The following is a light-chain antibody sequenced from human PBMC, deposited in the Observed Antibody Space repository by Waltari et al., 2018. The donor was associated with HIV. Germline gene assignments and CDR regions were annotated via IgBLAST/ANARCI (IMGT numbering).Light chain of an antibody. V-gene: IGKV3-20*01. Sequence: EIVLTQSPGTLSLSPGERATLPCRASQSTARRYLAWSQQRPGQPPRLVIYGASSRASGVPDRFSGSGCGTDFNLTISRLEPEDFAVYHCQQDGTSLTVGGGTKVEIK. CDR3: QQDGTSLT. J-gene: IGKJ4*01. CDR2: GAS. CDR1: QSTARRY.